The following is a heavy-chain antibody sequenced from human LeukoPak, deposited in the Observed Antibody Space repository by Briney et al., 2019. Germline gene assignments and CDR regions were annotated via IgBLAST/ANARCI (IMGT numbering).Heavy chain of an antibody. D-gene: IGHD4-11*01. J-gene: IGHJ4*02. Sequence: RTGGSLRLSCAASGFTLSRYAMTWVRQAPGKGLEWVSAISGSGGSTYYADSVKGRFTISRDNSKNTLYLQMNSLRADDTAVYYCAKAGGYSTHFDYWGQGTLVTVSS. CDR3: AKAGGYSTHFDY. CDR2: ISGSGGST. CDR1: GFTLSRYA. V-gene: IGHV3-23*01.